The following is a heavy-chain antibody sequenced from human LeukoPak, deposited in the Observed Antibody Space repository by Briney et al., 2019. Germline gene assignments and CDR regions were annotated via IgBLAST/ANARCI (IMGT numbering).Heavy chain of an antibody. V-gene: IGHV3-33*01. CDR1: GFTFSSYG. Sequence: PGGSLRLSCAASGFTFSSYGMHWVRQAPGKGLEWVAVIWYDGSNKYYADSVKGRFTISRDNSKNTLYLQMNSLRAEDTAVYYCAAYSSGWYATXYYFDYWGQGTLVTVSS. CDR2: IWYDGSNK. D-gene: IGHD6-19*01. J-gene: IGHJ4*02. CDR3: AAYSSGWYATXYYFDY.